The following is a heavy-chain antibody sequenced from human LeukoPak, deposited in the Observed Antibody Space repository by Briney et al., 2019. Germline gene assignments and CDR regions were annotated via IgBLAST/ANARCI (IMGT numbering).Heavy chain of an antibody. V-gene: IGHV3-53*01. J-gene: IGHJ4*02. D-gene: IGHD1-14*01. CDR2: IYSGGST. CDR1: GFTVSSNY. Sequence: SGESLRLSCVASGFTVSSNYMSWVRQAPGKGLEWVSVIYSGGSTYYADSVKGRFTISRDNSKNTLYLEMNSLSPDDTAVYYCARGVEPLAANTLAYWGQGTLVTVSS. CDR3: ARGVEPLAANTLAY.